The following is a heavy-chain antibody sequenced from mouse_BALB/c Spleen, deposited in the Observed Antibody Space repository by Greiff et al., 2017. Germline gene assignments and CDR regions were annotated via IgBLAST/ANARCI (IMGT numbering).Heavy chain of an antibody. D-gene: IGHD2-4*01. CDR3: ARQGITTGMDY. CDR1: GFTFSSYA. Sequence: EVHLVESGGGLVKPGGSLKLSCAASGFTFSSYAMSWVRQTPEKRLEWVATISSGGSYTYYPDSVKGRFTISRDNAKNTLYLQMSSLRSEDTAMYYCARQGITTGMDYWGQGTSVTVSS. CDR2: ISSGGSYT. V-gene: IGHV5-9-3*01. J-gene: IGHJ4*01.